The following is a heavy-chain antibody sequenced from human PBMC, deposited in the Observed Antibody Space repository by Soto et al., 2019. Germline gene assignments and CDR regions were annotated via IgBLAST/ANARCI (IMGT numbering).Heavy chain of an antibody. V-gene: IGHV4-30-2*01. CDR2: IYHSGST. D-gene: IGHD1-26*01. CDR3: ARDPSGSYYFDY. J-gene: IGHJ4*02. Sequence: SETLSLTCAVSGGSISSGGYSWSWIRQPPGKGLEWIGYIYHSGSTYYNPSLKSRVTISVDRSKNQFSLKLSSVTAADTAVYYCARDPSGSYYFDYWGQGTLVTVS. CDR1: GGSISSGGYS.